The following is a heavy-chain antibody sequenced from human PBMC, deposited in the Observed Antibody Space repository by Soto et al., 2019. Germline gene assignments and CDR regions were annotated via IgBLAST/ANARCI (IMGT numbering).Heavy chain of an antibody. V-gene: IGHV5-51*01. Sequence: PGESLKISCKGSGYSFSSYWIAWVRQMPGKGLEWMGIIYPGDSDTRYSPSFQGQVTISADKSNNTAYLQWSSLKASDTAMYYCASQDGSSSETRFDPWGQGTLVTVSS. D-gene: IGHD6-6*01. CDR2: IYPGDSDT. CDR3: ASQDGSSSETRFDP. J-gene: IGHJ5*02. CDR1: GYSFSSYW.